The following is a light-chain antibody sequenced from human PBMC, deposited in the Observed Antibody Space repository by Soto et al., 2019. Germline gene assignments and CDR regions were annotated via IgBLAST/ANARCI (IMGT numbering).Light chain of an antibody. CDR2: DAS. CDR3: QQYDDLPIT. J-gene: IGKJ5*01. Sequence: DIQMTQSPSTLSASVGDTVTVTCRASQSVIGWLAWYQQKPGKAPKLLIYDASNLQTGVPSRFSGRGSGTDFTFTISSLQPDDSGTYYCQQYDDLPITFGQGTRLEIK. V-gene: IGKV1-33*01. CDR1: QSVIGW.